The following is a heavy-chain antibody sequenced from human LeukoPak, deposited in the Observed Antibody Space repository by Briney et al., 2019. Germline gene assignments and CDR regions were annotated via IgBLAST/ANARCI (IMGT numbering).Heavy chain of an antibody. D-gene: IGHD6-19*01. CDR3: AREYSSGWQNWFDP. CDR1: GFTFSSYW. CDR2: IKQDGSEK. V-gene: IGHV3-7*01. J-gene: IGHJ5*02. Sequence: GGSLRLSCAASGFTFSSYWMSWVRQAPGKGLEWVANIKQDGSEKYYADSVKGRFTISRDNAKNSLYLQMNSLRAEDTAVYYCAREYSSGWQNWFDPWGQGTLVTVSS.